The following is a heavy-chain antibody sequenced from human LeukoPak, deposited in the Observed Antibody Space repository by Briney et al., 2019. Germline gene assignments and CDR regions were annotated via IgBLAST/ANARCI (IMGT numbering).Heavy chain of an antibody. CDR2: ISDYNGIT. Sequence: GASVKVSCKASGYTSTSYGISWVRQAPGQGLEWMGWISDYNGITNYAQKLQGRVTMTTDTSTSTAYMELRSLRSDDTAVYYCARDMGGGGLDYWGQGTLVTVSS. D-gene: IGHD3-16*01. CDR1: GYTSTSYG. CDR3: ARDMGGGGLDY. V-gene: IGHV1-18*01. J-gene: IGHJ4*02.